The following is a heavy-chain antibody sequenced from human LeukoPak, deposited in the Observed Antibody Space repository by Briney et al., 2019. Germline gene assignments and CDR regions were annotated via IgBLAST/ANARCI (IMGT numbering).Heavy chain of an antibody. CDR3: ARATVRGVIATDY. CDR1: GYTFTDYY. CDR2: INPNNGGT. J-gene: IGHJ4*02. Sequence: ASVKVSCKASGYTFTDYYLHWVRQAPGQGLEWMGWINPNNGGTNYAQKFQGRVTMTRDTSISTAYMELSRLRSDDTAVYYCARATVRGVIATDYWGQGTLVTVSS. D-gene: IGHD3-10*01. V-gene: IGHV1-2*02.